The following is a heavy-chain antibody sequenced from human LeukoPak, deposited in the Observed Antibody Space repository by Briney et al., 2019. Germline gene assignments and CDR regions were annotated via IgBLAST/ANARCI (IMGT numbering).Heavy chain of an antibody. Sequence: GRSLRLSCEASGFIFSSFGMHWVRQAPGKGLEWVAVISYDGSNKYYADSVKGRFTISRDNSKNTLYLQMNSLRAENTAVYYCARGMSPDYGDYEPRAFDIWGQGTMVTASS. J-gene: IGHJ3*02. D-gene: IGHD4-17*01. CDR2: ISYDGSNK. CDR1: GFIFSSFG. CDR3: ARGMSPDYGDYEPRAFDI. V-gene: IGHV3-30*03.